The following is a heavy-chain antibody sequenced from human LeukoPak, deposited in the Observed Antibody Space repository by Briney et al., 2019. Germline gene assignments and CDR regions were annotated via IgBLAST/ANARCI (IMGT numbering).Heavy chain of an antibody. J-gene: IGHJ4*02. Sequence: SETLSLTCTVSGYSISSGYYWGWIRQPPGKGLEWIGSIYHSGSTYYNPSLKSRVTISVDTSKNQFSLKLSSVTAADTAVYHCAGSPNLYYFDYWGQGTLVTVSS. CDR3: AGSPNLYYFDY. CDR2: IYHSGST. CDR1: GYSISSGYY. V-gene: IGHV4-38-2*02. D-gene: IGHD2/OR15-2a*01.